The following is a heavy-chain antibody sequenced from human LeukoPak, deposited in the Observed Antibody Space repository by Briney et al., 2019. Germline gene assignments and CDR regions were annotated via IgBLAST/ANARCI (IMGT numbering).Heavy chain of an antibody. CDR3: ARCSGYDLAFDY. CDR2: IYSGGST. V-gene: IGHV3-53*01. J-gene: IGHJ4*02. Sequence: GGSLRLSCAASGFTVSSNYMSWVRQAPGKGLEWVSVIYSGGSTYYADSVKGGFTISRDNSKNTLYLQMNSLRAEDTAVYYCARCSGYDLAFDYWGQGTLVTVSS. CDR1: GFTVSSNY. D-gene: IGHD5-12*01.